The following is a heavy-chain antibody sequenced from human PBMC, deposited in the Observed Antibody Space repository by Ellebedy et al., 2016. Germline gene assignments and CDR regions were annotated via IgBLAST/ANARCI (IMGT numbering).Heavy chain of an antibody. CDR2: ISGSGDDT. CDR1: GFTFSNFA. CDR3: AQERADCSGGTCYRIFDS. Sequence: GESLKISCAASGFTFSNFAMSWVRQAPGKGLEWVSDISGSGDDTYYADSVKGRFAMSRDNSKNTLHLQMNRLSADDTAVYYCAQERADCSGGTCYRIFDSWGQGTLVTVSS. D-gene: IGHD2-15*01. J-gene: IGHJ4*02. V-gene: IGHV3-23*01.